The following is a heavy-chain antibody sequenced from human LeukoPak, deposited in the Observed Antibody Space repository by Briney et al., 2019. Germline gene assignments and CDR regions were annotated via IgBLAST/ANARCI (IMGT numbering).Heavy chain of an antibody. CDR1: GGSISSYY. Sequence: PSETLSLTCTVSGGSISSYYWSWIRQPPGKGLEWIGYIYYSGSTNYNPSLKSRVTISVDTSKNQFSLKLSSVTAADTAVYYCASKKGAYGESPFQHWGQGTLVTVSS. D-gene: IGHD4-17*01. CDR2: IYYSGST. J-gene: IGHJ1*01. CDR3: ASKKGAYGESPFQH. V-gene: IGHV4-59*01.